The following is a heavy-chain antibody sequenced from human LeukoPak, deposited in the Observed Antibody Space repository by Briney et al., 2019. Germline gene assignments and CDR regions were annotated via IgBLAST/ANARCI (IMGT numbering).Heavy chain of an antibody. CDR3: TTGESLYYYDHTDFDY. J-gene: IGHJ4*02. V-gene: IGHV3-15*01. D-gene: IGHD3-22*01. CDR2: IKSKTDGGTT. CDR1: GGTTDDYG. Sequence: GGSLRLSCAVSGGTTDDYGMSWVRQAPGKGLEWVGRIKSKTDGGTTDYAAPVKGRFTISRDDSKNALYLQMNSLKTEDTAVYYCTTGESLYYYDHTDFDYWGQGTLVTVSS.